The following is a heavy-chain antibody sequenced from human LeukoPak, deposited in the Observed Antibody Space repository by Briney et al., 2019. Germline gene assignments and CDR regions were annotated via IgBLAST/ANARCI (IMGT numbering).Heavy chain of an antibody. D-gene: IGHD3-22*01. V-gene: IGHV1-46*01. CDR3: ARDLGYYYDSSGYPPSC. CDR2: INPSGGST. Sequence: ASVKVSCKASGYTFTSYYMHWVRQAPGQGLEWMGIINPSGGSTSYAQKFQGRVTMTRDTSTSTVYMELSSLRSEDTAVYYCARDLGYYYDSSGYPPSCWGQGTLVTVSS. CDR1: GYTFTSYY. J-gene: IGHJ4*02.